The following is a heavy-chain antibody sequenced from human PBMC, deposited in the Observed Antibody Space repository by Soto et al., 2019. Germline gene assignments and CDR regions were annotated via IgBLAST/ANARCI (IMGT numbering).Heavy chain of an antibody. CDR2: ISAYNHYT. D-gene: IGHD1-26*01. Sequence: GPGVRKPGASVNVSCKASGYTFSTYGISWVRQAPGQGLEWMGWISAYNHYTNYAQKFQGRVTMTTDTSTNTAYMELRSLRSGDTAMYFSARVGPSREVPYPFEYWGQGTLVTVSS. J-gene: IGHJ4*02. CDR1: GYTFSTYG. CDR3: ARVGPSREVPYPFEY. V-gene: IGHV1-18*01.